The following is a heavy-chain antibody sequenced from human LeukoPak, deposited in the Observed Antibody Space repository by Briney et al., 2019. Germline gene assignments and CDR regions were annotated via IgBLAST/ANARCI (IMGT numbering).Heavy chain of an antibody. J-gene: IGHJ4*02. CDR1: GFTFRTYW. CDR2: INQDGSEK. D-gene: IGHD3-10*01. CDR3: ARDRPPYFSGSYYNI. Sequence: PGGSLRLSCAASGFTFRTYWMSWVRQAPGKGLEWVANINQDGSEKYYVDSVKGRFTISRDSAKNSLYLQMNSLRAEDTAVYYCARDRPPYFSGSYYNIWGQGTLVTVSS. V-gene: IGHV3-7*01.